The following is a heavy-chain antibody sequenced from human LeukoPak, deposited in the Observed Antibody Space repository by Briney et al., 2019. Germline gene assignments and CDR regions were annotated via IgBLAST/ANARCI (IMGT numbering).Heavy chain of an antibody. CDR1: GFTFSNYA. CDR3: ARDSDTETGWYYYGMDV. CDR2: ISDSGGST. V-gene: IGHV3-23*01. D-gene: IGHD2-8*02. Sequence: GGSLRLSCAASGFTFSNYAMSWVRQAPGKGLEWVSLISDSGGSTYYADSVKGRFTISRDNSKNTVYLQMNSLRAEDTAVYYCARDSDTETGWYYYGMDVWGQGTTVTVSS. J-gene: IGHJ6*02.